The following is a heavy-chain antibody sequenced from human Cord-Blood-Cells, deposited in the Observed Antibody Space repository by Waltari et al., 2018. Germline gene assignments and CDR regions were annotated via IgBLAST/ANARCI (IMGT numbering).Heavy chain of an antibody. CDR1: GYTFTSYD. CDR2: RNPNRGNT. V-gene: IGHV1-8*01. J-gene: IGHJ4*02. D-gene: IGHD6-13*01. Sequence: QVQLVQSGAEVKKPGASVKVSCKASGYTFTSYDINWVRQATGQGLEWRGWRNPNRGNTGYAQKFQGEVTMTRNTSISTAYMELSSLRSEDTAVYYCARDNSSWFDYWGQGTLVTVSS. CDR3: ARDNSSWFDY.